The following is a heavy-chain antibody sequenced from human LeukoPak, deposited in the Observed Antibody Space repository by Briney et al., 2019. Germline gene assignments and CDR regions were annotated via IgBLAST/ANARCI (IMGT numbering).Heavy chain of an antibody. CDR3: ARGRPHGNDY. Sequence: GGSLRLSCAASGFIVSGDFMSWVRQAPGKGLEWVSVIYSDGSTYYADSVKGRFTISRDNAKNTLYLQMNSLRVEDTAVYYCARGRPHGNDYWGQGTLVTVSS. CDR2: IYSDGST. V-gene: IGHV3-66*01. J-gene: IGHJ4*02. CDR1: GFIVSGDF. D-gene: IGHD4-23*01.